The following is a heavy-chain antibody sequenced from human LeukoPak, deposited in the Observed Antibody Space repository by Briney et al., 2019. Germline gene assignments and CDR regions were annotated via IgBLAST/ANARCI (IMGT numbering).Heavy chain of an antibody. CDR3: VRGNSYGFY. D-gene: IGHD5-18*01. CDR1: GFTFSIYW. Sequence: HPGGSLRLSSAASGFTFSIYWMSWVRQAPGKGLEWVAYIKQDGSEKYYMDSVKGRFTISRDNAKNSLYLQMNSLRADDTAVYYCVRGNSYGFYWGQGTRVTVSS. CDR2: IKQDGSEK. J-gene: IGHJ4*02. V-gene: IGHV3-7*03.